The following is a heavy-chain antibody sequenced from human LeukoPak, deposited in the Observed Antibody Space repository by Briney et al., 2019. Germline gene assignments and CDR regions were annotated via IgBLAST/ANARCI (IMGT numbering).Heavy chain of an antibody. V-gene: IGHV3-30*04. CDR1: GFTFSGFP. CDR3: SRGSGWSFDN. J-gene: IGHJ4*02. D-gene: IGHD6-19*01. CDR2: ISYDEGDK. Sequence: GGSLRLSCATSGFTFSGFPIHWVRQAPGKGLEWVALISYDEGDKSYADSVKGRFTISRDNSRNTVYLQMKSLRGEDTGVYYCSRGSGWSFDNWGQGTLVTVSS.